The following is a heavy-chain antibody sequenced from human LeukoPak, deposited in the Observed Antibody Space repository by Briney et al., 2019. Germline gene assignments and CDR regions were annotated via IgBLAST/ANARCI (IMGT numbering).Heavy chain of an antibody. D-gene: IGHD1-26*01. CDR1: GGSISSYY. Sequence: SETLSLTCTVSGGSISSYYWSWIRQPPGKGLEWIGYIYYSGSTNYNPSLKSRVTISVDTSKNQFSLKLSSVTAADTAVYYCARYSGSYPHDAFDIWGQGTVVTVSS. J-gene: IGHJ3*02. V-gene: IGHV4-59*01. CDR2: IYYSGST. CDR3: ARYSGSYPHDAFDI.